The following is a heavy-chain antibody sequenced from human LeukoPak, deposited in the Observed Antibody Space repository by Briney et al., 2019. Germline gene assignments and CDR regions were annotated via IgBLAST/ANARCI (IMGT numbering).Heavy chain of an antibody. CDR1: GGTFSSYA. CDR3: AKSGYSSGWPYYFDF. CDR2: IIPIFGTA. Sequence: SVKVSCKASGGTFSSYAISWVRQAPGQGLEWMGGIIPIFGTANYAQKFQGRVTITTDESTSTAYMELSSLRSEDTAVYYCAKSGYSSGWPYYFDFWGQGTLVTVSS. J-gene: IGHJ4*02. V-gene: IGHV1-69*05. D-gene: IGHD6-19*01.